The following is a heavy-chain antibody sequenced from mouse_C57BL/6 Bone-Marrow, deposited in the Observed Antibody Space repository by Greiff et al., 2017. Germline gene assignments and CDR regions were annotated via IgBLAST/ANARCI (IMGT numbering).Heavy chain of an antibody. D-gene: IGHD1-1*01. CDR1: GFTFSDYY. V-gene: IGHV5-12*01. CDR2: ISNGGGST. CDR3: ARHNYYGSSLAWFAY. Sequence: DVMLVESGGGLVQPGGSLKLSCAASGFTFSDYYMYWVRQTPEKRLEWVAYISNGGGSTYYPDTVKGRFTISRDNAKNTLYLQMSRLKSEDTAMYYCARHNYYGSSLAWFAYWGQGTLVTVSA. J-gene: IGHJ3*01.